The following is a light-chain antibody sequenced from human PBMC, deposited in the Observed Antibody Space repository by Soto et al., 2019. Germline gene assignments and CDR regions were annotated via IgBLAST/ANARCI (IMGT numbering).Light chain of an antibody. V-gene: IGLV2-14*01. CDR1: SSDVGGSNY. CDR2: EIT. CDR3: SSYTSTSSPVI. J-gene: IGLJ2*01. Sequence: QSVLTQPASVSGSPGQWITISCTGTSSDVGGSNYVSWYQQHPGKAPRLMIYEITNRPSGVSDRFSGSKSGNTASLTISGLQVEDEADYYCSSYTSTSSPVIFGGGTKLTVL.